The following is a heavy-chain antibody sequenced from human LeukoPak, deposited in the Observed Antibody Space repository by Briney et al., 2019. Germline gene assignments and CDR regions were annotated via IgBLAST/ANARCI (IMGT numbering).Heavy chain of an antibody. Sequence: GASVKVSFEASGGTFISYTISWVRQAPGQGLEWMGRIIPILGIANYAQKFQGRVTITADKSTSTAYMELSSLRSEDTAVYYCASSYCTNGVCYSALADDYWGRGTLVTVSS. CDR3: ASSYCTNGVCYSALADDY. V-gene: IGHV1-69*02. CDR1: GGTFISYT. J-gene: IGHJ4*02. CDR2: IIPILGIA. D-gene: IGHD2-8*01.